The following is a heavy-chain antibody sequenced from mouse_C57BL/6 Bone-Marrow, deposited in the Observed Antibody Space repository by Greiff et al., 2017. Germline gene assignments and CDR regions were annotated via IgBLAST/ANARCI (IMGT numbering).Heavy chain of an antibody. CDR1: GYTFTSYW. J-gene: IGHJ4*01. CDR2: IDPSDSYT. CDR3: ARFDGLMDY. D-gene: IGHD2-3*01. Sequence: VQLQQPGAELVRPGTSVKLSCKASGYTFTSYWMHWVQQRPGQGLEWIGVIDPSDSYTNYNQKFKGKATLTVDTSSCTAYMQLSRLTSEGSAVYYCARFDGLMDYWGQGTSVTDSS. V-gene: IGHV1-59*01.